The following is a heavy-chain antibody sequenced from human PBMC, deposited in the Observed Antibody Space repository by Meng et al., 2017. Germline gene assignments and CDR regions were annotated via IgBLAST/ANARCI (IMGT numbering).Heavy chain of an antibody. CDR2: ISAYNGNT. D-gene: IGHD6-19*01. Sequence: GPLVQCGAGVEKPGASGKVSCKASGYTFTSYGISWVRQAPGQGLEWMGWISAYNGNTNYAQKLQGRVPLPPDTSTSPAYLELRSLRSADTAVYYCARGGIAVAIAYWGQGTLVTVSS. CDR1: GYTFTSYG. CDR3: ARGGIAVAIAY. V-gene: IGHV1-18*01. J-gene: IGHJ4*02.